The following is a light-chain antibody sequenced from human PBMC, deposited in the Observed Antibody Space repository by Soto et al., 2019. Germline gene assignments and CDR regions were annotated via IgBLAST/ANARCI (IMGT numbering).Light chain of an antibody. CDR2: DVS. Sequence: QSALTQPRSVSGSPGQSVTISCTGTSSDVGGYNYVSWYQQHPGKAPKLMIYDVSKWPSGVPDRFSGSKSGNTASLTISGLQAEDEADYYCCSYAGSLGFVFGTGTKLTVL. CDR3: CSYAGSLGFV. V-gene: IGLV2-11*01. CDR1: SSDVGGYNY. J-gene: IGLJ1*01.